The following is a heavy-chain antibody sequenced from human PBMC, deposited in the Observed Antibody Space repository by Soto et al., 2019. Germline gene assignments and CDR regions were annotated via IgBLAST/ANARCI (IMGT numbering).Heavy chain of an antibody. Sequence: QVQLVQSGAEVKKPGASVKISCKGFGYTFTNYAIHWVRQAPGQGLEWMGWINAGNGNGKNSQQFQGRITLTTDTPASTVYMELRSLISEDAAVYFCASSSTWDWANYFSAMDVWGQGTKVTVSS. CDR1: GYTFTNYA. J-gene: IGHJ6*02. CDR2: INAGNGNG. D-gene: IGHD2-2*01. CDR3: ASSSTWDWANYFSAMDV. V-gene: IGHV1-3*01.